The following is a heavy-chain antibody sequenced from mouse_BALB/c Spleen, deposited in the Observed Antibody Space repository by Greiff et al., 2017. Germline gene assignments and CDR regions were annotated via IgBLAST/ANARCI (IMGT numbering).Heavy chain of an antibody. CDR3: NAGGYDAMDY. D-gene: IGHD1-1*02. CDR1: GFNIKDYY. CDR2: IDPENGDT. Sequence: EVQLVESGAELVRSGASVKLSCTASGFNIKDYYMHWVKQRPEQGLEWIGWIDPENGDTEYAPKFQGKATMTADTSSNTAYLQLSSLTSEDTAVYYCNAGGYDAMDYWGQGTSVTVSA. V-gene: IGHV14-4*02. J-gene: IGHJ4*01.